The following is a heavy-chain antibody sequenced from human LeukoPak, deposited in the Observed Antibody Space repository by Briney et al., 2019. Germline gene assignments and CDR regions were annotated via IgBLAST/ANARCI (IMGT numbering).Heavy chain of an antibody. CDR3: ARDEWLPRGYYYMDV. V-gene: IGHV4-59*01. Sequence: SETLSLTCTVSGGSMTTYYWSWIRQPPGKGLEWIGYIYYSGNTNYNPSLNSRVTISLDTSKKQFSLKLTSVGAADTAVYYCARDEWLPRGYYYMDVWGKGTTVTVSS. CDR2: IYYSGNT. CDR1: GGSMTTYY. J-gene: IGHJ6*03. D-gene: IGHD5-12*01.